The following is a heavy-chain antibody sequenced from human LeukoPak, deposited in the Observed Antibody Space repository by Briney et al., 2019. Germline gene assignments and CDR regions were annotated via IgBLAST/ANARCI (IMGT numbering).Heavy chain of an antibody. Sequence: GGSLRLSCAASGFTFSSYEMNWVRQAPGKGLEWVSYISSSGSTIYYADSVKGRFTISRDNAKNSLYLQMNSLRAEDTALYYCASSRYGSSGYYGIIGYWGQGTLVTVSS. D-gene: IGHD3-22*01. CDR3: ASSRYGSSGYYGIIGY. CDR2: ISSSGSTI. V-gene: IGHV3-48*03. CDR1: GFTFSSYE. J-gene: IGHJ4*02.